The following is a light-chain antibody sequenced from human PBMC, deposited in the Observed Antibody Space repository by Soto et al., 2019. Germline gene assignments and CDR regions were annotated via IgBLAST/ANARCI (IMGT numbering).Light chain of an antibody. CDR3: SSHAGINNVV. J-gene: IGLJ3*02. Sequence: QSVLTQPPSASGSPGQSVTISCTGTSSDVGGYNYVSWYQQHPGKAPKLMIYEVTKRPSGVPDRFSGSKSGNTASLTVSGLQAEDEAYYYCSSHAGINNVVFGGGTKLTVL. V-gene: IGLV2-8*01. CDR2: EVT. CDR1: SSDVGGYNY.